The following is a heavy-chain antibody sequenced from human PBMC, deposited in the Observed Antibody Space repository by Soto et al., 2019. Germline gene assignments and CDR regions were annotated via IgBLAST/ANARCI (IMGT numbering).Heavy chain of an antibody. J-gene: IGHJ6*04. CDR1: RFTFSSYT. Sequence: GGSLRLSCAASRFTFSSYTMSWVRQAPGKGLEWISTIGGSAGGTYYADSVKGRFTISRDNSKSTLYLQMDSLRAEDTAVYYCAKVGGATIRNCMDVWGKGTTVTVSS. CDR3: AKVGGATIRNCMDV. D-gene: IGHD3-16*01. CDR2: IGGSAGGT. V-gene: IGHV3-23*01.